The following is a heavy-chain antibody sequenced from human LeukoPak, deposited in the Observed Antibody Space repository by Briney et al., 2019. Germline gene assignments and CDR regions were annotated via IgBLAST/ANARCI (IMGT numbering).Heavy chain of an antibody. D-gene: IGHD2-2*01. Sequence: SETLSLTCTVSGGSISSGYYWGWIRQPPGKGLEWIGSIYHSGSTYYNPSLKSRVTISVDTSKNQFSLKLSSVTAADTAVYYCAREPDRTDAFDIWGQGTMVTVSS. CDR2: IYHSGST. CDR1: GGSISSGYY. CDR3: AREPDRTDAFDI. V-gene: IGHV4-38-2*02. J-gene: IGHJ3*02.